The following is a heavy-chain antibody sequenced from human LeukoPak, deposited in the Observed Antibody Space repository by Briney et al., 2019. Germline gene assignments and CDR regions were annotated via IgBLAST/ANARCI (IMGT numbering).Heavy chain of an antibody. J-gene: IGHJ4*02. D-gene: IGHD6-19*01. CDR3: AKDVYAAVAGLKAY. CDR1: GFILCRYR. Sequence: GGSVRLFCAACGFILCRYRVHWVRQAPGKGLEGVADISYEGSNKYYADSVKGRFTISRDNSKNTLYLQMNSLRAEDTAVYYCAKDVYAAVAGLKAYWGQGTLVTVSS. V-gene: IGHV3-30*18. CDR2: ISYEGSNK.